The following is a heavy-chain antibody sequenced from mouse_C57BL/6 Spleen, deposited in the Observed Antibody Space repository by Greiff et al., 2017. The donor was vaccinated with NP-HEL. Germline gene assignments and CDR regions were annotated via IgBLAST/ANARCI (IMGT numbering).Heavy chain of an antibody. Sequence: EVQRVESVAELVRPGASVKLSCTASGFNIKNTYMHWVKQRPEQGLEWIGRIDPANGNTKYAPKFQGKASITADTSSNPAYLQLSSLTSEETAIYYCAREGRWDEGFAYWGQGTLVTVSA. V-gene: IGHV14-3*01. CDR3: AREGRWDEGFAY. J-gene: IGHJ3*01. CDR2: IDPANGNT. CDR1: GFNIKNTY. D-gene: IGHD4-1*01.